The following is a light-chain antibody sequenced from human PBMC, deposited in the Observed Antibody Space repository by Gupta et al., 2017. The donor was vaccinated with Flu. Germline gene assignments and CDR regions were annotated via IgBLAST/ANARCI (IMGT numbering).Light chain of an antibody. Sequence: EIVLTQSPGTLSLSPGERATLSCRASQSVSSSFLAWYQQKPGQAPRLLIYSASSRVTGIPDRFSGSGSATDFTLTISRLEPEDFAVYYCQHYDTSLLFTFGPGTKVETK. V-gene: IGKV3-20*01. J-gene: IGKJ3*01. CDR1: QSVSSSF. CDR2: SAS. CDR3: QHYDTSLLFT.